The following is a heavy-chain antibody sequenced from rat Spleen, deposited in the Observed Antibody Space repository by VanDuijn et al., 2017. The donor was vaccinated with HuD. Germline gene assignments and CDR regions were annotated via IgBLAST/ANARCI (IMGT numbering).Heavy chain of an antibody. V-gene: IGHV5-29*01. Sequence: EVQLVESDGGLVQPGRSLKLSCTASGFTFSDYYMAWVRQAPTKGLEWVATITYDGASTYYQDSVKGRFTMSRDNAKSTLYLQLDSLRSEDTATYYCARRFDFDYWGQGVMVTVSS. CDR3: ARRFDFDY. J-gene: IGHJ2*01. CDR2: ITYDGAST. CDR1: GFTFSDYY. D-gene: IGHD4-3*01.